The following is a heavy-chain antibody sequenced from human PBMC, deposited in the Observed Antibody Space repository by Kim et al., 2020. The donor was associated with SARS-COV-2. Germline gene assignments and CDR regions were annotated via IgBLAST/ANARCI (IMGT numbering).Heavy chain of an antibody. CDR1: GYTFISYD. V-gene: IGHV1-8*01. CDR3: ARTPAFDSNDYQGYYFDY. Sequence: ASVKVSCKASGYTFISYDINWVRQAAGQGLEWVGWMNPNSGNTGSAQKFQGRVTMTRNTSISTAYMELNSLISEDTAVYYCARTPAFDSNDYQGYYFDYWGQGTLVTVSS. CDR2: MNPNSGNT. D-gene: IGHD3-22*01. J-gene: IGHJ4*02.